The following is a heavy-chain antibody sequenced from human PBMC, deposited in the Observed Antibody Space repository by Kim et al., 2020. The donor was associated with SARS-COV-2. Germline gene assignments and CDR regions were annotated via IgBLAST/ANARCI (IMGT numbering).Heavy chain of an antibody. CDR3: ARASIAAAGTLGNPDYYYGMDV. Sequence: ASVKVSCKASGYTFTSYAMHWVRQAPGQRLEWMGWINAGNGNTKYSQKFQGRVTITRDTSASTAYMELSSLRSEDTAVYYCARASIAAAGTLGNPDYYYGMDVWGQGTTVTVSS. J-gene: IGHJ6*02. CDR1: GYTFTSYA. V-gene: IGHV1-3*01. CDR2: INAGNGNT. D-gene: IGHD6-13*01.